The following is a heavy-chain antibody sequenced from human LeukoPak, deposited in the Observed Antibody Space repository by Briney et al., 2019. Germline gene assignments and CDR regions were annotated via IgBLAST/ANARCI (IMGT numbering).Heavy chain of an antibody. CDR1: GFTFSTYS. Sequence: PGGSLRLSCAASGFTFSTYSMNWVRQAPGKGLEWVSFIVSSGSPIYYADSVKGRFTISRDNAKNSLYLQMNSLRAEDTALYYCAKLTYYYDSSGYYPDAFDIWGQGTMVTVSS. CDR3: AKLTYYYDSSGYYPDAFDI. D-gene: IGHD3-22*01. J-gene: IGHJ3*02. V-gene: IGHV3-48*04. CDR2: IVSSGSPI.